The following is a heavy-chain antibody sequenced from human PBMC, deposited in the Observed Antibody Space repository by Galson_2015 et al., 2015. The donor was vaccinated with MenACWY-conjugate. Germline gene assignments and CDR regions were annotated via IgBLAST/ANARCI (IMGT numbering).Heavy chain of an antibody. D-gene: IGHD2-21*01. CDR3: TRRLIANFRDAFDF. V-gene: IGHV5-51*01. Sequence: QSGAEVAKPGESLSLSCLGSGYIFSPYWVAWVRQMPGLGLEWMGMIYPGDTYIRYNPTFEGQVTMSVDKSISMAYLRWSSLKASDTAMYYCTRRLIANFRDAFDFWGQGTMVTVSS. J-gene: IGHJ3*01. CDR1: GYIFSPYW. CDR2: IYPGDTYI.